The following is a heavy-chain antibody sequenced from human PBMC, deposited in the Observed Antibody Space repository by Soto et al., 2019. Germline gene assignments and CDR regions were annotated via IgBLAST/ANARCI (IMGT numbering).Heavy chain of an antibody. V-gene: IGHV4-34*01. D-gene: IGHD3-3*01. Sequence: SETLSLACAVYGGSFSGYYWSWIRQPPGKGLEWIGEINHSGSTNYNPSLKSRVTISVDTSKNQFSLKLSSVTAADTAVYYCASGPYYDFWSGYLSYWGQGTLVTVSS. J-gene: IGHJ4*02. CDR2: INHSGST. CDR3: ASGPYYDFWSGYLSY. CDR1: GGSFSGYY.